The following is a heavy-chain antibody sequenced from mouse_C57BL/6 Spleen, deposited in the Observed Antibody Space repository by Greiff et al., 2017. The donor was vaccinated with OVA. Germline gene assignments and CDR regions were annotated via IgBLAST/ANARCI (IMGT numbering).Heavy chain of an antibody. CDR2: IYPGSGGT. CDR3: ARGEKYAMDD. V-gene: IGHV1-53*01. J-gene: IGHJ4*01. CDR1: GYTFTNYC. Sequence: QVQLKQSGAELVKPGASVTLSCKASGYTFTNYCMSWVKQRPGQGLEWIGNIYPGSGGTNYNEKFKGKATLPVDKSSSTAYMQFSSLTSEDSAVYECARGEKYAMDDGGNGPSVTVST.